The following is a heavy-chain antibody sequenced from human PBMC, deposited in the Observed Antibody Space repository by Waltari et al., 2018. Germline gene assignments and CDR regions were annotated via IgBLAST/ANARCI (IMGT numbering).Heavy chain of an antibody. CDR1: GFSLSTSGVG. V-gene: IGHV2-5*02. CDR3: AHRPALYYSGGSGPPGGFDP. J-gene: IGHJ5*02. Sequence: QITLKESGTTLVKPTQTLTLTCTFSGFSLSTSGVGVGWISQPPSKALEWLAPSYWDDEKRHSPSLKSLLTITKDTSKNQVVRTMTNMDPVDTATYYCAHRPALYYSGGSGPPGGFDPWGQGILVTVSS. D-gene: IGHD3-22*01. CDR2: SYWDDEK.